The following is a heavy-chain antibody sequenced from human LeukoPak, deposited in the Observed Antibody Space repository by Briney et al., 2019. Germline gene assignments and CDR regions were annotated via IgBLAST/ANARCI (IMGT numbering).Heavy chain of an antibody. CDR3: ARDFGIFGSTSWTGHDY. Sequence: AASVKVSCKASGYTFTGYYIHLVRQAPGQGPEWMGWINPNSGGTNYAQKFQGRVTMTRDTSISTAYMELSRLRSDDTAIYYCARDFGIFGSTSWTGHDYWGQGTLVTVSS. CDR1: GYTFTGYY. D-gene: IGHD2-2*01. J-gene: IGHJ4*02. V-gene: IGHV1-2*02. CDR2: INPNSGGT.